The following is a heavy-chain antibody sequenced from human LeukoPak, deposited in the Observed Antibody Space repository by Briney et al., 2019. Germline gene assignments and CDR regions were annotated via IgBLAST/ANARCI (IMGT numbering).Heavy chain of an antibody. CDR1: SGSINSYY. CDR2: IYTTGAT. CDR3: GRQGYTASYYFLDF. V-gene: IGHV4-4*07. J-gene: IGHJ4*02. Sequence: TSETLSLTCTVSSGSINSYYWGWVPQPPGKGLEWIGRIYTTGATQYNPSLKSRVTMSIDTSTNQFSLNLRSMTAADTAVYYCGRQGYTASYYFLDFWSQGTLVAVS. D-gene: IGHD1-26*01.